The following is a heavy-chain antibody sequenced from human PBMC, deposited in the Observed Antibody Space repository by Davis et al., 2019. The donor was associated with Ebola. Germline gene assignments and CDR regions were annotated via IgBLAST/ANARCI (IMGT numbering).Heavy chain of an antibody. V-gene: IGHV2-70*01. CDR1: GFSLSTSGMC. CDR2: IDWDDDK. Sequence: SGPTLVKPPQTLTLTCTFSGFSLSTSGMCVSWIRQPPGKALEWLALIDWDDDKYYSTSLKTRLTISKDTSKNQVVLTMTNMDPVDTATYYCARIPRSSSFLYYYYGMDVWGKGTTVTVSS. D-gene: IGHD6-6*01. CDR3: ARIPRSSSFLYYYYGMDV. J-gene: IGHJ6*04.